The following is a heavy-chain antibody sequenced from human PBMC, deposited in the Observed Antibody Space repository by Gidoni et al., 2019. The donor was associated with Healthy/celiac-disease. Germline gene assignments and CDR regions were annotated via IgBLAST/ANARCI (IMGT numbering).Heavy chain of an antibody. CDR2: IKQDGSEK. CDR1: GFTFSSYW. V-gene: IGHV3-7*01. J-gene: IGHJ3*02. Sequence: EVQLVESGGGLVQPGGSLRLSCAASGFTFSSYWMSWVRQAPGKGLEWVANIKQDGSEKYYVDSVKGRFTISRDNAKNSLYLQMNSLRAEDTAVYYCARGGIVVVPAAPWAFDIWGQGTMVTVSS. CDR3: ARGGIVVVPAAPWAFDI. D-gene: IGHD2-2*01.